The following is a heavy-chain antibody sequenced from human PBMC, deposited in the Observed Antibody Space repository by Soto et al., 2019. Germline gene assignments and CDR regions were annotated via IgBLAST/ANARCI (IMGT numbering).Heavy chain of an antibody. V-gene: IGHV3-30-3*01. CDR1: EFSFSSYA. J-gene: IGHJ4*02. Sequence: GGSLRLSCAASEFSFSSYAMHWIRQAPGKGLEWVAVISFDGNIIHYADSVKGRFIISRDNSKNTLYLQTHSLSGEDTAVYYCARTFDTITYYFDYWGQGTLVTVSS. D-gene: IGHD3-9*01. CDR2: ISFDGNII. CDR3: ARTFDTITYYFDY.